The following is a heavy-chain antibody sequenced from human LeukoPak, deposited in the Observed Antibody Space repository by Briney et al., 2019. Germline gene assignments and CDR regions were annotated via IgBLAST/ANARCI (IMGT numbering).Heavy chain of an antibody. J-gene: IGHJ4*02. Sequence: GGSLRLSCAASGFNFSIYSMNWVRQAPGKGLEWVSYITRSSTTIYYADSVKGRFTISRDNSKNTLYLQVNSLRAEDTAVYHCAKKSPIFGVVIPLFDYWGQGTLVSVSS. D-gene: IGHD3-3*01. CDR2: ITRSSTTI. CDR3: AKKSPIFGVVIPLFDY. V-gene: IGHV3-48*01. CDR1: GFNFSIYS.